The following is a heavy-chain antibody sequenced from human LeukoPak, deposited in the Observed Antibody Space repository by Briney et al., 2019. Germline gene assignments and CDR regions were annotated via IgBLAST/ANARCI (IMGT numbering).Heavy chain of an antibody. Sequence: PGGSLRLSCAASGFTFSSYSMNWVRQAPGKGLEWVSSISSSSSYIYYADSVKGRFTISRDNAKNSLYLQMNSLRAEDTAVYYCVREAIGTTAAFDIWGQGTMVTVSS. CDR2: ISSSSSYI. J-gene: IGHJ3*02. CDR3: VREAIGTTAAFDI. CDR1: GFTFSSYS. D-gene: IGHD2/OR15-2a*01. V-gene: IGHV3-21*01.